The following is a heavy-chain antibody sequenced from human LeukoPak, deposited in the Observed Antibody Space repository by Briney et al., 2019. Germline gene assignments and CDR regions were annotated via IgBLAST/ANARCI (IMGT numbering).Heavy chain of an antibody. V-gene: IGHV3-23*01. CDR1: GFTFSSYA. CDR2: ISSSGSST. D-gene: IGHD3-3*01. CDR3: ATYDSWSGYNIAY. Sequence: GGSLRLSCPASGFTFSSYAMTWVRQAPGKGLEWVSTISSSGSSTYYADSAKGRFTITRDNAENSLYLQMNSLKVEDSAIYYCATYDSWSGYNIAYWGQGTLVTVSS. J-gene: IGHJ4*02.